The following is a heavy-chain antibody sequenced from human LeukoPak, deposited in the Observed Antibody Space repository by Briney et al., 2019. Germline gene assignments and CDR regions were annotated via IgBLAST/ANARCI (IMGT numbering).Heavy chain of an antibody. D-gene: IGHD6-13*01. J-gene: IGHJ4*02. CDR3: ARGDIAGAGAPFDY. V-gene: IGHV3-66*01. CDR2: IYSGGST. Sequence: GGSLRLSCAASGFTVSSNYMSWVRQAPGKGLEWVSVIYSGGSTYYADSVKGRFTISRDNSKNTLYLQMNSLRAEDTAVYYCARGDIAGAGAPFDYWGQGALVTVSS. CDR1: GFTVSSNY.